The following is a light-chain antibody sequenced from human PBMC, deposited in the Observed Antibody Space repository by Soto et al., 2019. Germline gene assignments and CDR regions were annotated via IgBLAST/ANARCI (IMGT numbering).Light chain of an antibody. CDR3: SSYTSTRTLHYV. Sequence: QSALTQPASVSGSPGQSITISCTGTSSDIGDYNYVSWYQQHPGKAPKLMIYEVTNRPSGVSYRFSGSKSGNTASLTISGLQAEDEADYFCSSYTSTRTLHYVFGTGTKVTVL. V-gene: IGLV2-14*01. J-gene: IGLJ1*01. CDR2: EVT. CDR1: SSDIGDYNY.